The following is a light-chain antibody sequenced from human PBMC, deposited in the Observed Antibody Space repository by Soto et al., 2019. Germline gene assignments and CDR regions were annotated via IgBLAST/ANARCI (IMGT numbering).Light chain of an antibody. V-gene: IGKV3-20*01. J-gene: IGKJ2*01. CDR2: DAS. Sequence: EFVLTQSPGTLSLSPGERATLSCRASQTVRNNYLAWYQQKPGQAPRLLIYDASSRATGIPDRFSGGGSGTDFTLTISRLEPEDSAVYYCQHYGSSPPYTFGQGTKLKIK. CDR3: QHYGSSPPYT. CDR1: QTVRNNY.